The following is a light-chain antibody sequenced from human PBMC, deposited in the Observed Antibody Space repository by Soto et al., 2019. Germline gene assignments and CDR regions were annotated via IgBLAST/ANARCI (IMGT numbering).Light chain of an antibody. CDR1: QSISSY. CDR2: SAS. CDR3: QQSFRPHIT. J-gene: IGKJ5*01. Sequence: DIQMTQSPSSLSASVGDRVTMTCRASQSISSYLNWYQQKPGKAPKLLIYSASNLQSGVPSRFSGSGSGTDFTLTISSLQPEDFATYYCQQSFRPHITFGQGTRLEIK. V-gene: IGKV1-39*01.